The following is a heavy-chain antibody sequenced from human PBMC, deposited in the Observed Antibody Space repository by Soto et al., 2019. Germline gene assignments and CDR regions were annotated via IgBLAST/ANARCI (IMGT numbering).Heavy chain of an antibody. CDR1: PFTFRSYS. D-gene: IGHD2-15*01. CDR3: ARYCNGGACYSASLDY. J-gene: IGHJ4*02. V-gene: IGHV3-30*09. CDR2: ISYDGSKE. Sequence: GGSMRLSCAASPFTFRSYSMHWVRQAPGKGLEWVTSISYDGSKESYADSVKGRFAVSRDNSKNTLYLQMNSLRPEDTAVYYCARYCNGGACYSASLDYWGQGTQVTVSS.